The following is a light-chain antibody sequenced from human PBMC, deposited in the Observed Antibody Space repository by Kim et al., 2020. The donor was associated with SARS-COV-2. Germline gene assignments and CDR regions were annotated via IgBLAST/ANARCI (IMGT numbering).Light chain of an antibody. CDR2: GAS. V-gene: IGKV4-1*01. J-gene: IGKJ1*01. CDR3: QQYYSTPPWT. Sequence: INVTPSQIRLISFNIKNYLTWYPQKPVQPPQLLIYGASTRESVVPDRFSGSGSVTDFTLTISSLHAEDVAVYYCQQYYSTPPWTFGQGTKVDIK. CDR1: QIRLISFNIKNY.